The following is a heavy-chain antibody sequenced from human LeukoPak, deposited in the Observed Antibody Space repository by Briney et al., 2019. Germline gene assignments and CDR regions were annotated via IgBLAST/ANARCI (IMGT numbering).Heavy chain of an antibody. CDR1: GFTFSSYA. J-gene: IGHJ4*02. Sequence: GRSLRLSCAASGFTFSSYAMRWVRQDPGKGLEWLAVISYDGSNKYYADSVKGRFTISRDNSKNTLYLQMNSLRAEDTAVYYCARDTTTLLWFGELSGDLGYWGQGTLVTVSS. CDR2: ISYDGSNK. CDR3: ARDTTTLLWFGELSGDLGY. D-gene: IGHD3-10*01. V-gene: IGHV3-30*01.